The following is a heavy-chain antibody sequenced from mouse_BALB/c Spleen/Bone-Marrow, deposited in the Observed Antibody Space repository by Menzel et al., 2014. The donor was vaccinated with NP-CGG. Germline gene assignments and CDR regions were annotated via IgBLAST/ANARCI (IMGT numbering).Heavy chain of an antibody. D-gene: IGHD2-10*02. Sequence: VQLQQSGAELVRPGASVKLSCKAAGYTFTGYWMNWVKQRPGQGLEWIGMIDPSDSETHYNQMFRDKATLTVDKSSSTAYMQLSSLTSEDSAVYYCTRKYGKGGDFWGQGTTLTVSS. V-gene: IGHV1-61*01. CDR2: IDPSDSET. J-gene: IGHJ2*01. CDR3: TRKYGKGGDF. CDR1: GYTFTGYW.